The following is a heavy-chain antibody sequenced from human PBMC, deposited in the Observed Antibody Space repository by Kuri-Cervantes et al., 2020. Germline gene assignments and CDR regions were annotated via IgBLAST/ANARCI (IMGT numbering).Heavy chain of an antibody. Sequence: SETLSLTCTVSGGSISSSSYYWGWIRQPPGKGLEWIGSIYYSGSTYYNPSLKSRVTISVDTSKNQFSLKLSSVTAAGTAVYYCASLGIAVAGTSVWGQGTLVTVSS. CDR1: GGSISSSSYY. V-gene: IGHV4-39*01. CDR3: ASLGIAVAGTSV. D-gene: IGHD6-19*01. J-gene: IGHJ4*02. CDR2: IYYSGST.